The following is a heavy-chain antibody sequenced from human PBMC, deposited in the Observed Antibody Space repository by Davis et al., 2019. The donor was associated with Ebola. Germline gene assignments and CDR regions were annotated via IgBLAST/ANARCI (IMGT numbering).Heavy chain of an antibody. D-gene: IGHD3-22*01. V-gene: IGHV3-23*01. Sequence: GESLKISCAASGFTFSSYAMSWVRQAPGKGLEWVSAISGSGGSTYYADSVKGRFTISRDNSKNTLYLQMNSLRAEDTAVYYCARGSGYYDSSGWGPWYYFDYWGQGTLVTVSS. CDR2: ISGSGGST. CDR3: ARGSGYYDSSGWGPWYYFDY. CDR1: GFTFSSYA. J-gene: IGHJ4*02.